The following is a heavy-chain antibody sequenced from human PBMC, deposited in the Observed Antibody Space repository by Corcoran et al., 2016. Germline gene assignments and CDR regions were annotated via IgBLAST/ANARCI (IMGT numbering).Heavy chain of an antibody. CDR3: ARAYYYDSSGSSKPNYYGMDV. D-gene: IGHD3-22*01. CDR2: IYHSGST. J-gene: IGHJ6*02. V-gene: IGHV4-4*02. Sequence: QVQLQESGPGLVKPSGTLSLTCAVSGGSISSSNWWSWVRQPPGKGLEWIGEIYHSGSTNYNPSLKSRVTISVDKSKNQFSLKLSSVTAAETAVYYCARAYYYDSSGSSKPNYYGMDVWGQGTTVTVSS. CDR1: GGSISSSNW.